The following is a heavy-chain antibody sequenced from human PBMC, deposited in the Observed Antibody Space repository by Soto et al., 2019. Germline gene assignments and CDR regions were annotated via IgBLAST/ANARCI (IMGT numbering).Heavy chain of an antibody. V-gene: IGHV4-59*03. CDR2: IYYSGST. D-gene: IGHD6-19*01. Sequence: SETLSLTCTVSGGSISSYYWSWIRQPPGKGLEWIGYIYYSGSTNYNPSLKSRVTLTRNTSINTAYIELSSLTSDDTAVYYCATSGGGWYLYWGQGTLVTVSS. J-gene: IGHJ4*02. CDR3: ATSGGGWYLY. CDR1: GGSISSYY.